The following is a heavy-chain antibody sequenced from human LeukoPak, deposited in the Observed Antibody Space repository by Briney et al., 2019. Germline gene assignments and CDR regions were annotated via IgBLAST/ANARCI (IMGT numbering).Heavy chain of an antibody. CDR3: ARGLQVNLAWLQAFTAFDI. CDR2: ISAYNGNT. CDR1: GYTFTSYA. Sequence: ASVKVSCKASGYTFTSYAITWVRQAPGQGLEWMGWISAYNGNTNYAQKLQGRVTMTTDTSTNTAYMELRSLRSDDTAVYYCARGLQVNLAWLQAFTAFDIWGQGTMVTVSS. J-gene: IGHJ3*02. D-gene: IGHD4-11*01. V-gene: IGHV1-18*01.